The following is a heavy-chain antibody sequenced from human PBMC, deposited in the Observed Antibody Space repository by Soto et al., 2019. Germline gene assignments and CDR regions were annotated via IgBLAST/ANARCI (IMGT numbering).Heavy chain of an antibody. V-gene: IGHV3-23*01. D-gene: IGHD3-3*01. CDR2: ISGSGGST. CDR3: ASTIFGVVIIHRNNYYMDV. Sequence: GGSLRLSCAASGFTFSSYAMSWVRQAPGKGLEWVSAISGSGGSTYYADSVKGRFTISRDNSKNTLYLQMNSLRAEDTAVYYCASTIFGVVIIHRNNYYMDVWGKGTTVTVSS. CDR1: GFTFSSYA. J-gene: IGHJ6*03.